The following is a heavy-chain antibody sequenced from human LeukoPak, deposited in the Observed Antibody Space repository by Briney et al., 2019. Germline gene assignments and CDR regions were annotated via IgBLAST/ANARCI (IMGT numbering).Heavy chain of an antibody. J-gene: IGHJ4*02. Sequence: GGSLRLSCAASGFTFSSYAMSWVRQTPRTGLEWVSGIGDNGGNTYYADSVKGRFTISRDNSKNTLFLQMNSLRAEDTAVYYCAKIPVSYSSGWSNFDYWGQGTLATVSS. CDR1: GFTFSSYA. V-gene: IGHV3-23*01. CDR2: IGDNGGNT. CDR3: AKIPVSYSSGWSNFDY. D-gene: IGHD3-22*01.